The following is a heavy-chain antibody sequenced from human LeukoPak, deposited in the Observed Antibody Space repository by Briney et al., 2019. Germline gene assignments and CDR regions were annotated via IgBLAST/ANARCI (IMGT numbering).Heavy chain of an antibody. V-gene: IGHV4-31*03. Sequence: SQTLSLTCTVSGGSISSGGYYWSWIRQHRGKGLEWIGYIYYSGSTYYNPSLKSRVTISVDTSKNQFSLKLSSVTAADTAVYYCARDLSPVRGPYGMDVWGQGTTVTVSS. J-gene: IGHJ6*02. CDR3: ARDLSPVRGPYGMDV. D-gene: IGHD3-10*01. CDR2: IYYSGST. CDR1: GGSISSGGYY.